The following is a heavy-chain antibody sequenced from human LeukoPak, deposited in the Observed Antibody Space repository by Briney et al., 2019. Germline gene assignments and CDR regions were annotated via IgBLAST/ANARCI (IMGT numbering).Heavy chain of an antibody. CDR3: ARDGENSGYDWYYFDY. Sequence: GGSPRLSCAASGFTFSSYAMHWVRQAPGKGLEWVAVISYDGSNKYYADSVKGRFTISRDNSKNTLYLQMNSLRAEDTAVYYCARDGENSGYDWYYFDYWGQGTLVTVSS. V-gene: IGHV3-30*04. D-gene: IGHD5-12*01. CDR2: ISYDGSNK. CDR1: GFTFSSYA. J-gene: IGHJ4*02.